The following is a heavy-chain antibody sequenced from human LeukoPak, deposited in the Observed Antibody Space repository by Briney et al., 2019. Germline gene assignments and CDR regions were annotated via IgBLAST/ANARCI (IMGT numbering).Heavy chain of an antibody. Sequence: PSETLSLTCTVFGDSISSDGYYWSWIRPHPGQGLEWIGFIYYSESTYNPSLKSRVTISVDTSKNQFSLKLSSVTTADTAVYYCARGRSGYYGSGSAIADYYYYMDVWGKGTTVTVSS. CDR2: IYYSEST. V-gene: IGHV4-31*03. J-gene: IGHJ6*03. CDR1: GDSISSDGYY. CDR3: ARGRSGYYGSGSAIADYYYYMDV. D-gene: IGHD3-10*01.